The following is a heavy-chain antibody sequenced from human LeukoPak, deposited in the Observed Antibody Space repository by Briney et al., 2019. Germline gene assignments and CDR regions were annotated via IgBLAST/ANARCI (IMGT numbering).Heavy chain of an antibody. CDR1: GYTFTNYA. CDR2: INPNSGGT. CDR3: ATFSSGVDY. Sequence: ASVKVSCKASGYTFTNYAMNWVRQAPGQGLEWMGWINPNSGGTNYAQKFQGRVTMTRDTSISTAYMELSRLRSDDTAVYYCATFSSGVDYWGQGTLVTVSS. V-gene: IGHV1-2*02. D-gene: IGHD6-19*01. J-gene: IGHJ4*02.